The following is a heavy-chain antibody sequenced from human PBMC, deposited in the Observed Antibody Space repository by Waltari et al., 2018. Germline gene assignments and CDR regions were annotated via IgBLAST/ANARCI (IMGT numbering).Heavy chain of an antibody. CDR3: ARQYRYYYDSSGPPYYFDY. Sequence: QVQLVQSGAEVKKPGSSVKVSCKASGGTFSSYAISWVRQAPGQGLEWMGGIIPIFGTANYEQKFQGRVTITADESTSTAYMELSSLRSEDTAVYYCARQYRYYYDSSGPPYYFDYWGQGTLVTVSS. CDR2: IIPIFGTA. CDR1: GGTFSSYA. V-gene: IGHV1-69*12. D-gene: IGHD3-22*01. J-gene: IGHJ4*02.